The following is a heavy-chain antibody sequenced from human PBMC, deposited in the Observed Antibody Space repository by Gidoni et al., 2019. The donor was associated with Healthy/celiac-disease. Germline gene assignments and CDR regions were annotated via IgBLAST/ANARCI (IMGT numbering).Heavy chain of an antibody. Sequence: QVQLQQWGAGLLKPSETLSLTCAVYGGSFSGYYWSWIRQPPGKGLEWIGEINHSGSTNYNPPLKSRVTISVDTSKNQFSLKLSSVTAADTAVYYCARGIAAERVFDYWGQGTLVTVSS. D-gene: IGHD6-6*01. V-gene: IGHV4-34*01. CDR1: GGSFSGYY. J-gene: IGHJ4*02. CDR3: ARGIAAERVFDY. CDR2: INHSGST.